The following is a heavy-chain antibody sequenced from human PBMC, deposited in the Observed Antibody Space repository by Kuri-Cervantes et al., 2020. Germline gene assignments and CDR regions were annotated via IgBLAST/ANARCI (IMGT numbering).Heavy chain of an antibody. J-gene: IGHJ4*02. D-gene: IGHD6-19*01. CDR1: GFTFSSYA. Sequence: GGSLRLSCAASGFTFSSYAMSWVRQAPGKGLEWVSSISSSSSYIYYADSVKGRFTISRDNAKNSLYLQMNSLRAEDTAVYYCAREGGWYGGGYFDYWGQGTRVTCYS. V-gene: IGHV3-21*01. CDR3: AREGGWYGGGYFDY. CDR2: ISSSSSYI.